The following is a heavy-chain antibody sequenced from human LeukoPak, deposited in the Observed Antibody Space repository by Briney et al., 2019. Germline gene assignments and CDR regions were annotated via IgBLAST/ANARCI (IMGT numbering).Heavy chain of an antibody. D-gene: IGHD4-23*01. CDR2: INEDGRVT. CDR3: VKDFGGNSDY. CDR1: RFNVNNYW. J-gene: IGHJ4*02. Sequence: GGSLRLSCAASRFNVNNYWMHWVRQAPGKGLVWVSRINEDGRVTSYAGSVRGRFTISRDSVENTLHLQMNSLRAEDTAVYYCVKDFGGNSDYWGQGTLVAVSS. V-gene: IGHV3-74*01.